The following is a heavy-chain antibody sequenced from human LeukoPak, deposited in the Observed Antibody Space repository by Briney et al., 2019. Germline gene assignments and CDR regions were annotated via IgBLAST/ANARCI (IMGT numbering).Heavy chain of an antibody. CDR1: GGTFSSYA. J-gene: IGHJ4*02. V-gene: IGHV1-69*13. Sequence: SVKVSCKASGGTFSSYAISWVRQAPGQGLEWMGGIIPIFGTANYAQKFQGRVTITADESTSTAYMELSSLTFEDTAVYYCARTPPKGDIDSWGQGTLVTVSS. CDR2: IIPIFGTA. CDR3: ARTPPKGDIDS. D-gene: IGHD2-21*02.